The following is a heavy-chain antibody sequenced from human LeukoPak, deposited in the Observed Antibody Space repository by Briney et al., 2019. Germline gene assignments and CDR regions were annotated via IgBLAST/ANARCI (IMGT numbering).Heavy chain of an antibody. CDR2: IDPSDSYT. V-gene: IGHV5-10-1*01. J-gene: IGHJ4*02. CDR3: ATSNADYGDYEGY. Sequence: GESLKISCKGSGYSLTTYWISWVRQMPGKALEWMGRIDPSDSYTNYSPSFQGHVTISADKSISTAYLQWSSLKASDTAMYYCATSNADYGDYEGYWGQGTLVTVSS. CDR1: GYSLTTYW. D-gene: IGHD4-17*01.